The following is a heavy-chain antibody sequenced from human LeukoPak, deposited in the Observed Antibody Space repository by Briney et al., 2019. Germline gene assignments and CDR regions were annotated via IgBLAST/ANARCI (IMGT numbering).Heavy chain of an antibody. J-gene: IGHJ4*02. Sequence: ASVKVSCKASGYTFTSYGISWVRQAPGQRLEWIGWIVVGSGNTNYAQKFQERVTITRDMSTSTTYMELSSLRSEDTAVYYCAADPDYDFWSGYYDWGQGTLVTVSS. CDR3: AADPDYDFWSGYYD. D-gene: IGHD3-3*01. CDR1: GYTFTSYG. V-gene: IGHV1-58*02. CDR2: IVVGSGNT.